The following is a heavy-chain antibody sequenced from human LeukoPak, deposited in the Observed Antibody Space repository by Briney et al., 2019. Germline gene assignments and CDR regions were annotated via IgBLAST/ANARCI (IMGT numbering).Heavy chain of an antibody. CDR3: ARVRIYDILTGYIPLDAFDI. J-gene: IGHJ3*02. CDR2: ISSSSTYI. D-gene: IGHD3-9*01. CDR1: GFTFSSYW. V-gene: IGHV3-21*01. Sequence: KPGGSLRLSCAASGFTFSSYWMSWVRQAPGKGLEWVSSISSSSTYIYYVDSVKGRFTISRDDAKNSLYLQMNSLRAEDTALYYCARVRIYDILTGYIPLDAFDIWGQGTMVTVSS.